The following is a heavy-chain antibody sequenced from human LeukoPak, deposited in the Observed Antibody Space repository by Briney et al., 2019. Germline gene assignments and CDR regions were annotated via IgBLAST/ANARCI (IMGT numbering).Heavy chain of an antibody. D-gene: IGHD5-18*01. V-gene: IGHV4-34*01. CDR2: INHSGST. J-gene: IGHJ4*02. CDR3: ARARRGYSYGLGN. CDR1: GGSFSGYY. Sequence: SETLSLTCAVYGGSFSGYYWSWIRQPPGKGLEWIGEINHSGSTNYNPSLKSRVTISVDTSKNQFSLKLSSVTAADTAVYYCARARRGYSYGLGNWGQGTLVTVSS.